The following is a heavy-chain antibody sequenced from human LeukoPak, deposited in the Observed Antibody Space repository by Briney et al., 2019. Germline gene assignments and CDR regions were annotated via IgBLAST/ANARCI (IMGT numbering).Heavy chain of an antibody. CDR1: GFTFDDYA. V-gene: IGHV3-9*01. CDR2: ISWNSGSI. CDR3: AKDIGPLAGCFDY. J-gene: IGHJ4*02. Sequence: GGSLRLSCAASGFTFDDYAMHWVRQAPGKGLEWVSGISWNSGSIGYADSVKGRFTISRDNAKNSLYLQMNSLRAEDTALYYCAKDIGPLAGCFDYWGQGTLVTVSS. D-gene: IGHD1-1*01.